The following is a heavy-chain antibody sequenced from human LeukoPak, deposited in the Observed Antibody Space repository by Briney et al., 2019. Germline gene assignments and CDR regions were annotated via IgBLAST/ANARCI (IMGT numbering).Heavy chain of an antibody. Sequence: PSETLSLTCAVYGGSFSGYYWSWIRQPPGKGLEWIGEINHSGSTNYNPSLKSRVTISVDTSKNQFSLKLSSVTAADTAVYYCARADLWSGYRTYFDYWGQGTLVTVSS. J-gene: IGHJ4*02. V-gene: IGHV4-34*01. CDR1: GGSFSGYY. CDR3: ARADLWSGYRTYFDY. CDR2: INHSGST. D-gene: IGHD3-3*01.